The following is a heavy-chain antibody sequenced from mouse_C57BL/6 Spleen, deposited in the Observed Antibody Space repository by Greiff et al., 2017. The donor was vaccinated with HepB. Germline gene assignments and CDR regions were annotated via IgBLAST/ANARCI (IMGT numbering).Heavy chain of an antibody. D-gene: IGHD2-3*01. CDR2: ISYSGST. V-gene: IGHV3-1*01. CDR3: ARGGGYYQAWFAY. CDR1: GYSITSGYD. J-gene: IGHJ3*01. Sequence: EVKLMESGPGMVKPSQSLSLTCTVTGYSITSGYDWHWIRHFPGNKLEWMGYISYSGSTNYNPSLKSRISITHDTSKNHFFLKLNSVTTEDTATYDCARGGGYYQAWFAYWGQGTLVTVSA.